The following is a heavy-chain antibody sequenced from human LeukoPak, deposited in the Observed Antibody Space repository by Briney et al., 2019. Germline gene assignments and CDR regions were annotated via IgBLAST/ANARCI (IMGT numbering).Heavy chain of an antibody. V-gene: IGHV4-34*01. CDR2: INRSGST. D-gene: IGHD2-2*02. Sequence: SQTLSLTCAVYGGSFSGYYWSWIRQPPGKGLEWIGEINRSGSTNYNPSLKSRVTISVDTSKNQFSLKLSSVTAADTAVYYCAMRYCSSTSCYRFWFDPWGQGTLVTVSS. J-gene: IGHJ5*02. CDR3: AMRYCSSTSCYRFWFDP. CDR1: GGSFSGYY.